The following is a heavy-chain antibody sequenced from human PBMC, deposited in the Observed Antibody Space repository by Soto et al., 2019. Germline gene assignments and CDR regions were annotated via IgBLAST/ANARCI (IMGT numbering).Heavy chain of an antibody. J-gene: IGHJ6*02. D-gene: IGHD6-19*01. CDR3: ARGVAVRGPEDYYSSYGMDV. CDR2: ISAYNGNT. V-gene: IGHV1-18*04. Sequence: QVQLVQSGAEVKKPGASVKVSCKASGYTFTSYGISWVRQAPGQGLEWMGWISAYNGNTNYAQKLQGRVTMTTDTSTSTAYMELRSLRSDDTAVYYCARGVAVRGPEDYYSSYGMDVWGQGTTVTVSS. CDR1: GYTFTSYG.